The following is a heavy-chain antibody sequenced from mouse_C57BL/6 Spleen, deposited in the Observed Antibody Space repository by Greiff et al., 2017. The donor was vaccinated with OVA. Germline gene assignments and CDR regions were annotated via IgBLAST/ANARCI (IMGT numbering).Heavy chain of an antibody. CDR3: ARFTTVDDWYFDV. Sequence: QVQLQQPGAELVRPGTSVKLSCKASGYTFTSYWMHWVKQRPGQGLEWIGVIDPSDSYTNYNQKFKGKATLTVDTSSSTAYMQLSSLTSEDSAVYYCARFTTVDDWYFDVWGTGTTVTVSS. CDR2: IDPSDSYT. CDR1: GYTFTSYW. D-gene: IGHD1-1*01. V-gene: IGHV1-59*01. J-gene: IGHJ1*03.